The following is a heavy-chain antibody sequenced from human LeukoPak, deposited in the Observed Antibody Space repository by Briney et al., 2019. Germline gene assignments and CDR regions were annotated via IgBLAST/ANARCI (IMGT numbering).Heavy chain of an antibody. CDR2: ISYDGGNK. CDR3: AKEVGDFDAFDI. Sequence: PGGSLRLSCAASGFTFSNYGMHWVRQAPGKGLEWVALISYDGGNKYYADFVKGRFTISRDNSKNTLYLQMNSLRAEDTAVYYCAKEVGDFDAFDIWGQGTMVTVSS. CDR1: GFTFSNYG. D-gene: IGHD4-17*01. J-gene: IGHJ3*02. V-gene: IGHV3-30*18.